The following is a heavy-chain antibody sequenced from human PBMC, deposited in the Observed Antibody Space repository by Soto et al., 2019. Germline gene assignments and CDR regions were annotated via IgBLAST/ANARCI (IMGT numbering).Heavy chain of an antibody. CDR1: GFTFSRYG. J-gene: IGHJ4*02. V-gene: IGHV3-33*01. CDR2: IWYDGSNT. CDR3: ARDIRFLEWILDY. Sequence: GGSLRLSCTASGFTFSRYGMHWVRQAPGKGLEWVAVIWYDGSNTYYPDSAMGRFTISRDNSKNTVYLQMSNLRAEDTGVYYCARDIRFLEWILDYWGQGTLVTVSS. D-gene: IGHD3-3*01.